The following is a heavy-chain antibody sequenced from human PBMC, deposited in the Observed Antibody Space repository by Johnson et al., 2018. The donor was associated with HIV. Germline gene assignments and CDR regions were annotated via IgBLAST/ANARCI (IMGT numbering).Heavy chain of an antibody. J-gene: IGHJ3*02. V-gene: IGHV3-13*01. Sequence: VQLVESGGDVVQPGMSLRLSYAASGFTFSRENMHWVRQGPGKGLEWVSTIGPGGDTYYPGSVKGRFTISREHAKNSLYLQMNSLRAEDTAVYYCARAGGPYGSGSYWGSGLDAFDIWGQGTMVTVSS. CDR2: IGPGGDT. D-gene: IGHD3-10*01. CDR3: ARAGGPYGSGSYWGSGLDAFDI. CDR1: GFTFSREN.